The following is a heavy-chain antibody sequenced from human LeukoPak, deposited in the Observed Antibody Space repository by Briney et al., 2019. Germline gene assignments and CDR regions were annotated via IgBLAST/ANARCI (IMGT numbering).Heavy chain of an antibody. J-gene: IGHJ6*02. D-gene: IGHD3-10*01. V-gene: IGHV1-46*01. CDR3: ARDFYFGSGSYPVMDV. CDR2: INPSGGST. Sequence: ASVKVSCKASGYTFTSYYMHWVRQAPGQGLEWMGIINPSGGSTSYAQKFQGRVTMTRDTSTSTVYMELSSLRSEDTALYYCARDFYFGSGSYPVMDVWGQGTTVTVSS. CDR1: GYTFTSYY.